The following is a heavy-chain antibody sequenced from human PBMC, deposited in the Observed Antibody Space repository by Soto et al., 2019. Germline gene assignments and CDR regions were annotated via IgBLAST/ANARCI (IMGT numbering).Heavy chain of an antibody. J-gene: IGHJ4*02. CDR1: GFTFSSYS. D-gene: IGHD3-22*01. CDR2: ISSSSSTI. CDR3: ARDDPHSSGSPYFDY. V-gene: IGHV3-48*02. Sequence: LRLSCAASGFTFSSYSMNWVRQAPGKGLEWVSYISSSSSTIYYADSVKGRFTISRDNAKNSLYLQMNSLRDEDTAVYYCARDDPHSSGSPYFDYWGQGTLVTVSS.